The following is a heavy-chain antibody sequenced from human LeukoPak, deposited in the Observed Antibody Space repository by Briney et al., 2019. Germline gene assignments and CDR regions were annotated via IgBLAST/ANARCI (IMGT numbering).Heavy chain of an antibody. Sequence: GGSLRLSCAASGFTFSSYGMHWVRQAPGKGLEWVAVIWYDGSNKYYADSVKGRFTISRDNSKNTLYLQMNSLRAEDTAVYYCARGRITIFLDGMDVWGQGTTVTVSS. J-gene: IGHJ6*02. V-gene: IGHV3-33*01. D-gene: IGHD3-9*01. CDR1: GFTFSSYG. CDR2: IWYDGSNK. CDR3: ARGRITIFLDGMDV.